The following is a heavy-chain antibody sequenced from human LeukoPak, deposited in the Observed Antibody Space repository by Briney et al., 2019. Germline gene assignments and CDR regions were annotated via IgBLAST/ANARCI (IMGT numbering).Heavy chain of an antibody. Sequence: ASLKVSCKASGYTFTGYYMHWVRQAPGQGLEWMGWINTISGDTNYAQKFQGRVTMTRDTSISTAYMELSRLRSDDTAVYYCAREFVLVPAATYYYYYYMDVWGKGTTVTVS. D-gene: IGHD2-2*01. CDR2: INTISGDT. CDR1: GYTFTGYY. V-gene: IGHV1-2*02. CDR3: AREFVLVPAATYYYYYYMDV. J-gene: IGHJ6*03.